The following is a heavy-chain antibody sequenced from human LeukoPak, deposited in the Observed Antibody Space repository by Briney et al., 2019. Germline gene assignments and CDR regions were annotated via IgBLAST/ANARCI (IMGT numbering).Heavy chain of an antibody. CDR2: ISAYVGET. CDR3: ARDRSGYSYGTFDY. V-gene: IGHV1-18*01. D-gene: IGHD5-18*01. J-gene: IGHJ4*02. CDR1: RYTFTSYG. Sequence: ASVKVSSKASRYTFTSYGTSWVQQAPQQGLEWMGWISAYVGETHYAQNPRGGVTMTTDTSTSTAYMELRSLRSDDTAVDYCARDRSGYSYGTFDYWGQGTLVTVSS.